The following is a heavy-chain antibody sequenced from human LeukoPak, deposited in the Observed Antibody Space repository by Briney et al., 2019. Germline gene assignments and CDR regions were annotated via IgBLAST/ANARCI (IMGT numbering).Heavy chain of an antibody. CDR2: IMTYNDDT. J-gene: IGHJ4*02. CDR1: GYTFTGYG. CDR3: ARGAYDFSG. D-gene: IGHD3-3*01. V-gene: IGHV1-18*01. Sequence: ASVKVSCKTSGYTFTGYGVSWVRQAPGQGLEWVGCIMTYNDDTKYAQKFHGRVTTTTDTSTSTAYMELRSLRSDDTAVYYCARGAYDFSGWGQGTLVIVSS.